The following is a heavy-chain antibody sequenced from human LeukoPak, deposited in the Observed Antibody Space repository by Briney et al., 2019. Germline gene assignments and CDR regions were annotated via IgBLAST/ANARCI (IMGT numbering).Heavy chain of an antibody. CDR1: GGSGGSISSSNY. CDR3: ASKLGYCSGGSCCYFDL. J-gene: IGHJ2*01. CDR2: IYYSGST. V-gene: IGHV4-39*01. Sequence: SGTLSLTCAVSGGSGGSISSSNYWSWVRQPPGKGLAWIGSIYYSGSTYYNPSLKSRVTISVDTSKNQFSLKLRSVTAADTAVYYCASKLGYCSGGSCCYFDLWGRGTLVTVSS. D-gene: IGHD2-15*01.